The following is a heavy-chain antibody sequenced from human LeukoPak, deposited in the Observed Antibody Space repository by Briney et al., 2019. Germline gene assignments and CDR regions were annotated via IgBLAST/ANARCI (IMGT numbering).Heavy chain of an antibody. CDR1: GGTFSSYA. V-gene: IGHV1-69*01. D-gene: IGHD3-10*01. CDR3: ARVPPLGLVRGVIHHYYYYYMDV. CDR2: IIPIFGTA. Sequence: KVSCKASGGTFSSYAISWVRQAPGQGLEWMGGIIPIFGTANYAQKFQGRVTITADESTSTAYMELSSLRSEDTAVYYCARVPPLGLVRGVIHHYYYYYMDVWGKGTTVTISS. J-gene: IGHJ6*03.